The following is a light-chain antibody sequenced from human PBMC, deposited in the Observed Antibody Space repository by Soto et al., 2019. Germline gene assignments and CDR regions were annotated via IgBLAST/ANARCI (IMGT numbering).Light chain of an antibody. V-gene: IGKV3-20*01. CDR3: QKYGSSIT. Sequence: IVLTQSPGILSLSPGERATLSCRASQSVTRSYLAWYHQKPGQAPRLLIYGASSRATGIPDRFSGSGSGTDFTLTISRLEPEDFALYYCQKYGSSITFGQGTQLEIK. CDR1: QSVTRSY. J-gene: IGKJ5*01. CDR2: GAS.